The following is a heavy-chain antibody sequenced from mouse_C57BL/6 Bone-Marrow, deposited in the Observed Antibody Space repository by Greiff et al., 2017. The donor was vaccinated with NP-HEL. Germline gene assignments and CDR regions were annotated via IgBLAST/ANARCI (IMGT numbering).Heavy chain of an antibody. D-gene: IGHD1-1*01. Sequence: EVQGVESGGGLVQPGGSLSLSCAASGFTFTDYYMSWVRQPPGKALEWLGFIRNKANGYTTEYSASVKGRFTISRDNSQSILYLQMNALRAEDSATYYYARYTLYYGSSYWYFDVWGTGTTVTVSS. CDR1: GFTFTDYY. CDR2: IRNKANGYTT. CDR3: ARYTLYYGSSYWYFDV. J-gene: IGHJ1*03. V-gene: IGHV7-3*01.